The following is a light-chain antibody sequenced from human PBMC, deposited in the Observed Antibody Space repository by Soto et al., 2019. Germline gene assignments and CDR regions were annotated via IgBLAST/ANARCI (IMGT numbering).Light chain of an antibody. Sequence: DIQMTQSPSSLSASVGDRFTITCRSSQGIANYLAWYQHKPGKVPNLLIYATSTLQSGVPSRFSGGGSGTEFTLTISSLQSEDFAVYYCQQYDNWPPITFGQGTRLEIK. CDR3: QQYDNWPPIT. V-gene: IGKV1-27*01. CDR2: ATS. J-gene: IGKJ5*01. CDR1: QGIANY.